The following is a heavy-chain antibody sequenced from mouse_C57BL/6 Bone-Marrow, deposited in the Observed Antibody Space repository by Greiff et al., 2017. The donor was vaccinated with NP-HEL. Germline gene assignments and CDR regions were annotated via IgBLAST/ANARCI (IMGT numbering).Heavy chain of an antibody. D-gene: IGHD4-1*01. Sequence: VQLKQSGAELVKPGASVKLSCTASGFNIKDYYMHWVKQRTEQGLEWIGRIDPEDGETKYAPKFQGKATITADTSSNTAYLQLSSLTSEDTAVYYCASSLNWDPYAMDYWGQGTSVTVSS. CDR3: ASSLNWDPYAMDY. V-gene: IGHV14-2*01. CDR2: IDPEDGET. CDR1: GFNIKDYY. J-gene: IGHJ4*01.